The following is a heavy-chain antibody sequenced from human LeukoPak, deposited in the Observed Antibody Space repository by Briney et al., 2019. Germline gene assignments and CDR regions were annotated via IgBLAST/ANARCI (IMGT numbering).Heavy chain of an antibody. D-gene: IGHD3-10*01. V-gene: IGHV1-18*01. Sequence: ASVKVSCKASGYTFSSYGISWVRQAPGQGLEWMGWISAYNGNTNYAQKLQGRVTMTTDTSTSTAYMELRSLRSDDTAVYYCARQMYGSGSNWFDPWGQGTLVTVSS. CDR3: ARQMYGSGSNWFDP. J-gene: IGHJ5*02. CDR2: ISAYNGNT. CDR1: GYTFSSYG.